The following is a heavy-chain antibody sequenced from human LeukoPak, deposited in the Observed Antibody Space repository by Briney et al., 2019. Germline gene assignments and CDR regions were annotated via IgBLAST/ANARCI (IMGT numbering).Heavy chain of an antibody. J-gene: IGHJ3*02. CDR3: ANNDIDAWGAFDI. V-gene: IGHV4-39*01. CDR1: GGSISSSSYY. CDR2: VYYSGST. Sequence: SETLSLTCTVSGGSISSSSYYWGWIRQPPGKGLEWIGSVYYSGSTYYNPSLKSRVTISVDTSKNQFSLKLSSVTAADTAVYYCANNDIDAWGAFDIWGQGTMVTVSS. D-gene: IGHD3-16*01.